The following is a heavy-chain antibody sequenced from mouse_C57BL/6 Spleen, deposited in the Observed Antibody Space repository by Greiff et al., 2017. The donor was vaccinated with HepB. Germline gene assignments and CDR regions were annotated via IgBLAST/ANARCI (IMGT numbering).Heavy chain of an antibody. CDR1: GFNIKDYY. V-gene: IGHV14-2*01. Sequence: EVQLQQSGAELVKPGASVKLSCTASGFNIKDYYMHWVKQRTEQGLEWIGRIDPEDGETKYAPKFQGKATITADTSSNTAYLQRSSLTSEDTAVYYCALIYYYGSSYVFYAMDYWGQGTSVTVSS. J-gene: IGHJ4*01. D-gene: IGHD1-1*01. CDR2: IDPEDGET. CDR3: ALIYYYGSSYVFYAMDY.